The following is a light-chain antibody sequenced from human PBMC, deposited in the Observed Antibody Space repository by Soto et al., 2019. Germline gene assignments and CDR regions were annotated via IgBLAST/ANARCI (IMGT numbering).Light chain of an antibody. CDR3: SSYTSSSTLVI. J-gene: IGLJ2*01. CDR1: SRDVGGYNY. CDR2: AVT. V-gene: IGLV2-14*01. Sequence: QSALTQPASVSGSPGQSITISCTGTSRDVGGYNYVSWYQQHPGKAPKLIISAVTYRPSGVSDRFSGSKSGNTASLTISGLQAEDEADYYCSSYTSSSTLVIFGGGTKLTVL.